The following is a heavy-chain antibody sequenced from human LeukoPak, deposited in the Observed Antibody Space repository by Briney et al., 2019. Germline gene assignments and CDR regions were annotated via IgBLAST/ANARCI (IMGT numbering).Heavy chain of an antibody. D-gene: IGHD3-10*01. Sequence: LETLSLTCAVSGGSISSNSYYWGWIRQPPGKGLEWIGSIYYSGSTYYNPSLKSRVPISVDTSKNQFSLKLSSVTAADTAVYYCARTRYYYNSRSYGAPYYFDYWGQGTQVIVSS. CDR2: IYYSGST. CDR3: ARTRYYYNSRSYGAPYYFDY. J-gene: IGHJ4*02. CDR1: GGSISSNSYY. V-gene: IGHV4-39*01.